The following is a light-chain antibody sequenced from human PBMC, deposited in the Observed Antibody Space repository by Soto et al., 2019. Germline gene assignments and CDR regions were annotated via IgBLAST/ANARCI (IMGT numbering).Light chain of an antibody. CDR3: MQALQTQT. Sequence: DIVITHSPDSLAVSLGERATINCKSSQSVFKGSNNKDCLAWYLQKPGQSPQLLIYLGSNRASGVPDRFSGSGSGTDFTLKISRVEAEDVGVYYCMQALQTQTFGQGTKVDIK. CDR1: QSVFKGSNNKDC. J-gene: IGKJ1*01. V-gene: IGKV2-28*01. CDR2: LGS.